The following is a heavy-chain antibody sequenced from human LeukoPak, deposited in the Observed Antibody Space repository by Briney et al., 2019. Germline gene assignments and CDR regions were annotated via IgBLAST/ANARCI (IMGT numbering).Heavy chain of an antibody. CDR3: ARRNYGFNTYYFDY. CDR1: GGSFSGYY. V-gene: IGHV4-34*01. Sequence: SETLSLTCAVYGGSFSGYYWSWIRQPPGKGLEWIGEINHSGSTNYNPSLRSRVTISVDTSKNQFSLKLTSVTAADTAVYYCARRNYGFNTYYFDYWGQGTLVTVSS. D-gene: IGHD4-17*01. J-gene: IGHJ4*02. CDR2: INHSGST.